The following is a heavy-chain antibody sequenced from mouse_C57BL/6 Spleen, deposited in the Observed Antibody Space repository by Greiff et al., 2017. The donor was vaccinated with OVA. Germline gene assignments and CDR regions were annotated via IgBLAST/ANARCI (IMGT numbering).Heavy chain of an antibody. Sequence: QVQLQQSGAELARPGASVKLSCKASGYTFTSYGISWVKQRTGQGLEWIGEIYPRSGNTYYNEKFKGKATLTADKSSSTAYMELRSLTSEDAAVHFCTRSESNYYFDYWGQGTTLTVSS. J-gene: IGHJ2*01. CDR1: GYTFTSYG. CDR2: IYPRSGNT. D-gene: IGHD2-5*01. CDR3: TRSESNYYFDY. V-gene: IGHV1-81*01.